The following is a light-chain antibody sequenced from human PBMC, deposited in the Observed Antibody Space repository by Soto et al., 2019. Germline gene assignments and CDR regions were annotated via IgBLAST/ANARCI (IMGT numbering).Light chain of an antibody. CDR3: QHYYSYSEA. Sequence: DIQMTQSPSTLSESVGDRVTITCRASQTISSWLAWYQQKPGKAPKLLIYKASTFESGVPSRFRGSGSGTEFTLTISSLQPDDFATYYCQHYYSYSEAFGQGTKVERK. CDR1: QTISSW. CDR2: KAS. V-gene: IGKV1-5*03. J-gene: IGKJ1*01.